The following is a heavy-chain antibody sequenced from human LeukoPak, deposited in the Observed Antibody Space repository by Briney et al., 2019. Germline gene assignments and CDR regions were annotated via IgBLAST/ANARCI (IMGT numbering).Heavy chain of an antibody. CDR3: ARDAYSSFFHFDY. V-gene: IGHV4-4*07. CDR2: IYISGSGST. CDR1: GGSISCYY. J-gene: IGHJ4*02. Sequence: SETLSLTCTVSGGSISCYYWSWIRQPAGKGLEWIGRIYISGSGSTYYNPSLKSRVTISVDTSKNQFSLKLSSVTAADTAVYYCARDAYSSFFHFDYWGQGTLVTVSS. D-gene: IGHD6-6*01.